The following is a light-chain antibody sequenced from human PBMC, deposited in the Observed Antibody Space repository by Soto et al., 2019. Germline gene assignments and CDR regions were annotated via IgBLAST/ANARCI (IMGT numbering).Light chain of an antibody. CDR3: LQHNSYLIT. J-gene: IGKJ5*01. Sequence: DIQMTQSPSTLSASVGDRVTITCRASQSVSNWLAWYQQKPGKAHNLLIYDVYSLESGVQSRFSGSGSGTEFILTIRSLQPDDFATYYCLQHNSYLITFGQGTRLEIK. CDR2: DVY. CDR1: QSVSNW. V-gene: IGKV1-5*01.